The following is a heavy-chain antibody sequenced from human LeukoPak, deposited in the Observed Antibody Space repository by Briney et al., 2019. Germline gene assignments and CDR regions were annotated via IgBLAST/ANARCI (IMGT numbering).Heavy chain of an antibody. CDR3: ARAPLVVVTAIFFDY. J-gene: IGHJ4*02. CDR2: IYYSGST. V-gene: IGHV4-30-4*01. Sequence: SETLSLTCTVSGGSISSGDYYWSWIRQPPGKGLEWIGYIYYSGSTYYNPSLKSRVTISVDMSKNQFSLKLSSVTAADTAVYYCARAPLVVVTAIFFDYWGQGTLVTVSS. D-gene: IGHD2-21*02. CDR1: GGSISSGDYY.